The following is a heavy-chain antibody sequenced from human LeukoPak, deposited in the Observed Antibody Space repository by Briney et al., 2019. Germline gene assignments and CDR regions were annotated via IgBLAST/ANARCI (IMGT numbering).Heavy chain of an antibody. D-gene: IGHD3-22*01. CDR3: ARATSGYYFDF. Sequence: PSETLSLTCTVSGGSICSYYWNWIRQPPGKGLEWIGYVSYSGSSNYNPSLKSRVTMSVDKSKNQFSLKLSSVTAADTAVYFCARATSGYYFDFWDQGTLVTVSS. CDR1: GGSICSYY. V-gene: IGHV4-59*01. J-gene: IGHJ4*02. CDR2: VSYSGSS.